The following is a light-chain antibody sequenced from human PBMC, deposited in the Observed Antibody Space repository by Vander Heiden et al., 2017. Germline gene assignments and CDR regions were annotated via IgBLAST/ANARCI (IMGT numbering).Light chain of an antibody. CDR1: ERIDHY. Sequence: DIQMTKSRPSLSASLGDRVTITCRASERIDHYLNWYRQKPGKGPELLIYAASNLQSWVPSRFSGSGSGTDFTLTIASLRPEDFATYYCQQSYGAPYNFGQGTKLE. CDR3: QQSYGAPYN. CDR2: AAS. J-gene: IGKJ2*01. V-gene: IGKV1-39*01.